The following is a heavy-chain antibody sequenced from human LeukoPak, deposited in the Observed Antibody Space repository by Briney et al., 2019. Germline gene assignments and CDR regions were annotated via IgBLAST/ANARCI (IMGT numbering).Heavy chain of an antibody. V-gene: IGHV3-21*01. D-gene: IGHD2-2*02. CDR1: GFTFSSYS. J-gene: IGHJ6*03. CDR3: ARDGCSSTSCYTGSVIYYYYYYMDV. CDR2: ISSSSSYI. Sequence: GGSLRLSCAASGFTFSSYSMNWVRQAPGKGLEWVSSISSSSSYIYYADSVKGRFTISRDNAKNSLYLQMNSLRAEDTAVYYCARDGCSSTSCYTGSVIYYYYYYMDVWAKGPRSPSP.